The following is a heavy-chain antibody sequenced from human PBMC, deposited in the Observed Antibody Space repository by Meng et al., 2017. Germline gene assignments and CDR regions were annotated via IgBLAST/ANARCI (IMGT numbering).Heavy chain of an antibody. J-gene: IGHJ4*02. D-gene: IGHD5-24*01. CDR2: IRSKADGGTT. CDR3: TGGYNTVRDY. V-gene: IGHV3-49*03. Sequence: GESLKISCTASGFTFGDYAMSWFRQAPGKGLEWVGFIRSKADGGTTEYAASVKGRFTISRDDSKSIAYLQMNSLKTEDTAVYYCTGGYNTVRDYWGQGTLVTVSS. CDR1: GFTFGDYA.